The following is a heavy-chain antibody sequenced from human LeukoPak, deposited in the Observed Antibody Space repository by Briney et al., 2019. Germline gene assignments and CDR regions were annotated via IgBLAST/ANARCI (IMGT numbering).Heavy chain of an antibody. J-gene: IGHJ4*02. V-gene: IGHV1-18*01. CDR2: ISAYNGNT. D-gene: IGHD2-2*01. CDR1: GYTFTSFV. Sequence: ASVEVSCKASGYTFTSFVISWVRQAPGQGLEWMGWISAYNGNTNYAQNLQDRVTMTTDTSTSTAYMEVRNLRSDDTAVYYCARRGSCSSSSCQPIDHWGQGTLVIVSS. CDR3: ARRGSCSSSSCQPIDH.